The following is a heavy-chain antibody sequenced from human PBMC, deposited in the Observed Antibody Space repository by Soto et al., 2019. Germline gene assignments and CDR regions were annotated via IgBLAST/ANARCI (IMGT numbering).Heavy chain of an antibody. V-gene: IGHV3-33*01. CDR2: IWYDGSNK. CDR3: ARLPDGNYFDY. J-gene: IGHJ4*02. D-gene: IGHD4-17*01. CDR1: GFTFSSYG. Sequence: GESLKISCAASGFTFSSYGMHWVRQAPGKGLEWVAVIWYDGSNKYYADSVKGRFTISRDNSKNTLYLQMNSLRAEDTAVYYCARLPDGNYFDYWGQGTLVTVSS.